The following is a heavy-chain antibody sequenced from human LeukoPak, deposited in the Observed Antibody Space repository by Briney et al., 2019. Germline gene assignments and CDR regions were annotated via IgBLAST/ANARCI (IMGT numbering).Heavy chain of an antibody. J-gene: IGHJ6*03. CDR2: IYYSGST. V-gene: IGHV4-59*01. CDR1: GGSISSYY. CDR3: ARDAYSSSSVYYYYYMDV. Sequence: SSETLSPTCTVSGGSISSYYWSWIRQPPGKGLEWIGYIYYSGSTNYNPSLKSRATISVDTSKNQFSLKLSSVTAADTAVYYCARDAYSSSSVYYYYYMDVWGKGTTVTVSS. D-gene: IGHD6-6*01.